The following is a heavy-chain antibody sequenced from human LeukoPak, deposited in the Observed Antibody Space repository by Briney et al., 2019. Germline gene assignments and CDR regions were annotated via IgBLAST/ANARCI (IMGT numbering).Heavy chain of an antibody. Sequence: GESLKISCKGSGYSFTSYWIGWVRQMPGKGLEWMGIIYLGDSDTRYSPSFQGQVTISADKSISTAYLQWSSLKASDTAMYYCARRSETVDTAMVSSYYYYMDVWGKGTTVTVSS. CDR3: ARRSETVDTAMVSSYYYYMDV. CDR2: IYLGDSDT. CDR1: GYSFTSYW. V-gene: IGHV5-51*01. D-gene: IGHD5-18*01. J-gene: IGHJ6*03.